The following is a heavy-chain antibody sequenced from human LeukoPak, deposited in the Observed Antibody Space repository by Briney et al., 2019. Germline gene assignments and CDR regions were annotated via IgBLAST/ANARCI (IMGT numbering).Heavy chain of an antibody. CDR3: ARAHDSSGYYLPYYYYYGMDV. V-gene: IGHV3-74*01. Sequence: GGSLRLSCAASGFTFSSYWMHWVRQAPGKGLVWVSRINSDGSSTSYAASEKGRFTISRDNAKNTLYLQMNSLRAEDTAVYYCARAHDSSGYYLPYYYYYGMDVWGQGTTVTVSS. J-gene: IGHJ6*02. D-gene: IGHD3-22*01. CDR2: INSDGSST. CDR1: GFTFSSYW.